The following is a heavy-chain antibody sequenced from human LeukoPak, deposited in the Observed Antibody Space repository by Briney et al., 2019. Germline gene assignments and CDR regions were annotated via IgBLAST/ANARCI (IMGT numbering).Heavy chain of an antibody. Sequence: GRSLRLSCVASGFTFSSYGMHWVRQAAGKGLEWVAGIWYDGSKKYYVDSVQGRLTISRDNSKNTLDLQMNSLRAEDTAVYCCAKGAYYDSSGYQISGYYYDYWGQGTLVTVSS. D-gene: IGHD3-22*01. CDR2: IWYDGSKK. CDR1: GFTFSSYG. J-gene: IGHJ4*02. CDR3: AKGAYYDSSGYQISGYYYDY. V-gene: IGHV3-33*06.